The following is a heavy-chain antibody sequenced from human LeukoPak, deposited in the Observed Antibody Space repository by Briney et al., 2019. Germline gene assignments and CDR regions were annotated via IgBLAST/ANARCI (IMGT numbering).Heavy chain of an antibody. J-gene: IGHJ5*02. CDR3: ARLYYYDSSGYYWFDP. CDR1: GGSISSYY. CDR2: IYYSGST. D-gene: IGHD3-22*01. Sequence: SETLPLTCTVSGGSISSYYWSWIRQPPGKGLEWIGYIYYSGSTNYNPSLKSRVTISVDTSKNQFSLKLSSVTAADTAVYYCARLYYYDSSGYYWFDPWGQGTLVTVSS. V-gene: IGHV4-59*08.